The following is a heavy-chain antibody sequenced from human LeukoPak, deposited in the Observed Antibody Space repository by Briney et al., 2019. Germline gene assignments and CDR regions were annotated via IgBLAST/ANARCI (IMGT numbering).Heavy chain of an antibody. CDR2: INHSGST. Sequence: SETLSLTCAVYGGSFSGYYWSWICQPPGKGLEWIGEINHSGSTNYNPSLKSRVTISVDTSKNQFSLKLSSVTAADTAVYYCARAVGDYGDYEGNYYGRDVWAQGTTFTVSS. V-gene: IGHV4-34*01. CDR1: GGSFSGYY. J-gene: IGHJ6*02. D-gene: IGHD4-17*01. CDR3: ARAVGDYGDYEGNYYGRDV.